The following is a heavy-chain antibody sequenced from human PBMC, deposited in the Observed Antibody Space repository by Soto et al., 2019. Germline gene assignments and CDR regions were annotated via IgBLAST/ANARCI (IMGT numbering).Heavy chain of an antibody. Sequence: PGGSLRLSCAASGFTFSSYEMNWVRQAPGKGLEWVSYISSSGSTIYYADSVKGQFTISRDNAKNSLYLQMNSLRAEDTAVYYCARARGYYDSSGYFDYWGQGTLVTVSS. V-gene: IGHV3-48*03. J-gene: IGHJ4*02. D-gene: IGHD3-22*01. CDR3: ARARGYYDSSGYFDY. CDR1: GFTFSSYE. CDR2: ISSSGSTI.